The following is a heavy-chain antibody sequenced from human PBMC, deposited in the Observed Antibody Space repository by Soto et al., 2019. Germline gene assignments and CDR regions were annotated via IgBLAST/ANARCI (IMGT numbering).Heavy chain of an antibody. V-gene: IGHV4-34*01. Sequence: PSETLSLTCAVYGGSFSGYYGTWIRQPPGKGLEWIGEINHSGTINFNPSLKSRLTISLDTSKKHFSLKLSSVTDADTAAYYCARADRTLVTSYSLDVWGQGTTVTVSS. J-gene: IGHJ6*02. CDR3: ARADRTLVTSYSLDV. CDR2: INHSGTI. CDR1: GGSFSGYY. D-gene: IGHD2-21*02.